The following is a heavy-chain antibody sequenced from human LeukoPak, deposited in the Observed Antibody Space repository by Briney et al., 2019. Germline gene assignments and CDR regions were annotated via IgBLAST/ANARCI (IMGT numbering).Heavy chain of an antibody. CDR1: GFSFSDYW. CDR2: INQDGSQN. V-gene: IGHV3-7*01. CDR3: AREVTASSFDI. D-gene: IGHD2-21*02. J-gene: IGHJ3*02. Sequence: GGSLRLSCAASGFSFSDYWMSWVRQAPGRGLEWVGNINQDGSQNSSVGSVKGRFTISRDNAKNSLYLQMNSLGAEDTALHYCAREVTASSFDILGQGTMVTVSS.